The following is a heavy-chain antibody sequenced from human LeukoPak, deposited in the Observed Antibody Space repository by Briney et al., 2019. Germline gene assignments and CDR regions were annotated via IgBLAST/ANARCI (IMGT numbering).Heavy chain of an antibody. D-gene: IGHD2-2*01. V-gene: IGHV3-23*01. J-gene: IGHJ4*02. CDR1: GFTFSSYA. Sequence: GESLRLSCAASGFTFSSYAMSWVRQAPGKGLEWVSAISGSGGSTYYADSVKGRFTISRDNSKNTLYLQMSSLRAEDTAVYYCAKDYGGYCSSTSCYHSNYWGQGTLVTVSS. CDR2: ISGSGGST. CDR3: AKDYGGYCSSTSCYHSNY.